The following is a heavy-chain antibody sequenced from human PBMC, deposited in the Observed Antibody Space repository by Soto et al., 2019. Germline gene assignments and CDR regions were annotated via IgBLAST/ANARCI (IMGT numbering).Heavy chain of an antibody. CDR3: ARDLPPCYPACVFDI. V-gene: IGHV4-59*01. J-gene: IGHJ3*02. CDR1: GDSITSYN. Sequence: QVQLQESGPGLVKPSETLSVTCTVSGDSITSYNWNWIRQSPRKGLEWIGYLYHTGTTNSNPSFRSRVTISVDTSKNQFSLKLSSVTAADTAVYYCARDLPPCYPACVFDIWCPGTAVTVSS. CDR2: LYHTGTT. D-gene: IGHD2-15*01.